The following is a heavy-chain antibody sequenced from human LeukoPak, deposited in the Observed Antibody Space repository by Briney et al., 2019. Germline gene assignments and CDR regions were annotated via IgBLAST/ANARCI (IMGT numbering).Heavy chain of an antibody. Sequence: PSETLSLTCTVSGGSISSYYWSWIRQPPGKGLEWIGYIYYSGSTNYNPPLKSRVTISVDTSKNQFSLKLSSVTAADTAVYYCARVPTEYWFDPWGQGTLVTVSS. D-gene: IGHD4-11*01. CDR3: ARVPTEYWFDP. CDR2: IYYSGST. V-gene: IGHV4-59*01. CDR1: GGSISSYY. J-gene: IGHJ5*02.